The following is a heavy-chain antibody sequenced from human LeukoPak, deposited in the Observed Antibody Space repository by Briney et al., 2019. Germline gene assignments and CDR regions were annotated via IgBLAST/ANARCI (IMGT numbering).Heavy chain of an antibody. Sequence: ASVKVSCKTSEYTFTNYYMHWVRQAPGQGLEWMGIINPNDDSTTYIQRFQGRVTMTRDTSTTAVYMELSSLTSEDTAVYYCARGQAPNDAFDIWGQGTMVTVSS. CDR1: EYTFTNYY. D-gene: IGHD3-10*01. CDR2: INPNDDST. J-gene: IGHJ3*02. CDR3: ARGQAPNDAFDI. V-gene: IGHV1-46*01.